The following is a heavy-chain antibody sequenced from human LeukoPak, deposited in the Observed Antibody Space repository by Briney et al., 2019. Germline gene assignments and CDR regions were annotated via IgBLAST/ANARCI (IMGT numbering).Heavy chain of an antibody. CDR2: ISAYNGNT. CDR3: ARDRRGNDYGDYRIINY. J-gene: IGHJ4*02. CDR1: GYTFTSYG. V-gene: IGHV1-18*01. Sequence: ASVKVSCKASGYTFTSYGISWVRQAPGQGLEWMGWISAYNGNTDYAQKLQGRVTMTTDTSTSTAYMERRRLRSDDTAVYYCARDRRGNDYGDYRIINYWGERALVSVSS. D-gene: IGHD4-17*01.